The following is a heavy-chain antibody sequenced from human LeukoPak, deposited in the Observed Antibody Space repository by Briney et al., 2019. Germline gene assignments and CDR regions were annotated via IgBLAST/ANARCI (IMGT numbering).Heavy chain of an antibody. D-gene: IGHD3-9*01. CDR3: ARDPERQLRYFDWPPDY. Sequence: GASVTVSCKASGYTFTSYGMSWVRQAPGQGLEGMGWISAYNGNTNYAQKLEGRVTITTDTSTSTAYMELRSLRSDDTAVYYCARDPERQLRYFDWPPDYWGQGTLVTVSS. J-gene: IGHJ4*02. CDR1: GYTFTSYG. V-gene: IGHV1-18*01. CDR2: ISAYNGNT.